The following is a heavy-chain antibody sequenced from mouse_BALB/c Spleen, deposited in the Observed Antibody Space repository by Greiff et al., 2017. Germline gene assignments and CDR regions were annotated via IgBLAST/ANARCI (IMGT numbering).Heavy chain of an antibody. CDR2: ILPGSGST. V-gene: IGHV1-9*01. Sequence: QVQLKQSGAELMKPGASVKISCKATGYTFSSYWIEWVKQRPGHGLEWIGEILPGSGSTNYNEKFKGKATFTADTSSNTAYMQLSSLTSEDSAVYYCARWGDGYAYAMDYWGQGTSVTVSS. CDR3: ARWGDGYAYAMDY. CDR1: GYTFSSYW. D-gene: IGHD2-2*01. J-gene: IGHJ4*01.